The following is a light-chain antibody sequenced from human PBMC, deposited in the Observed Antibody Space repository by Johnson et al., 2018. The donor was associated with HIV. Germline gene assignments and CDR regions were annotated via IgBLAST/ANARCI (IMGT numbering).Light chain of an antibody. V-gene: IGLV1-51*02. Sequence: QSVLTQPPSVSAAPGQKVTISCSGSSSNIGNNYVSWYQQLPGGAPKLLIYENNMRPTGIPDRFSGSKSGTSATLDITGLQTGEEADYYCGTWDSSLSAGVFGTGTKVTVL. CDR2: ENN. CDR3: GTWDSSLSAGV. J-gene: IGLJ1*01. CDR1: SSNIGNNY.